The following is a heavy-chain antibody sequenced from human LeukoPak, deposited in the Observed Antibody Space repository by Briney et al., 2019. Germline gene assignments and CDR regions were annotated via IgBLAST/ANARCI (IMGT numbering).Heavy chain of an antibody. CDR2: IDYSGST. Sequence: SETLSLTCTVSGGSISSSSYYWGWIRQPPGKGLEWIGSIDYSGSTYYNPSLKSRVTISVDTSKNQFSLKLSSVTAADTAVYYCARQRIAVAGTRKVFDYWGQGTLFTVSS. V-gene: IGHV4-39*01. CDR1: GGSISSSSYY. J-gene: IGHJ4*02. D-gene: IGHD6-19*01. CDR3: ARQRIAVAGTRKVFDY.